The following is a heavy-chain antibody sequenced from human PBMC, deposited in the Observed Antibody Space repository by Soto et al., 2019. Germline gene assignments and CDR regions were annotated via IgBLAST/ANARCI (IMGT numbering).Heavy chain of an antibody. D-gene: IGHD3-22*01. V-gene: IGHV3-23*01. Sequence: EVQLLESGGGLVQPGGSLRLSCAASGFTFSSYAMSWVRQAPGKGLEWVSAISGSGGSTYYADSVKGRFTISRDNSKNTLYLQMNSLRAEDTAVYYCAKRSASSGYYPGDAFDIWGQGTMVTVSS. J-gene: IGHJ3*02. CDR2: ISGSGGST. CDR3: AKRSASSGYYPGDAFDI. CDR1: GFTFSSYA.